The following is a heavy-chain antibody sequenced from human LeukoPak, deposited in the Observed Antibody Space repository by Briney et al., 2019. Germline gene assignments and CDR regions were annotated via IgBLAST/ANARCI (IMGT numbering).Heavy chain of an antibody. Sequence: GGSLRLSCAASGFTVSSNYMTWVRQAPGKGLEWVSVIYGGGSTYYADSVKGRFTISRDNSKNTLYLQMNSLRAEDTAVYYCARDYSGWSLDPWGQGTLVTVSS. J-gene: IGHJ5*02. CDR3: ARDYSGWSLDP. V-gene: IGHV3-66*01. CDR2: IYGGGST. D-gene: IGHD5-12*01. CDR1: GFTVSSNY.